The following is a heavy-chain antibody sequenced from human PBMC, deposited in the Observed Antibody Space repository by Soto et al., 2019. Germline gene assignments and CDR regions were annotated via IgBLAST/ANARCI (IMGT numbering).Heavy chain of an antibody. CDR3: ARVRRIQLWLWDYFDY. CDR1: GGSISSSNW. D-gene: IGHD5-18*01. V-gene: IGHV4-4*02. J-gene: IGHJ4*02. CDR2: IYHSGST. Sequence: SETLSLTCAVSGGSISSSNWWSWVRQPPGKGLEWVGEIYHSGSTNYNPSLKSRVTISVDKSKNQFSLKLSSVTAADTAVYYCARVRRIQLWLWDYFDYWGQGTLVTVSS.